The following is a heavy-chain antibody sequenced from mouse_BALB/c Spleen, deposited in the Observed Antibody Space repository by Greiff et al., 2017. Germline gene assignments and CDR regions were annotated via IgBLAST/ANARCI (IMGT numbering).Heavy chain of an antibody. J-gene: IGHJ2*01. CDR1: GFYIKDYY. CDR2: IDPENGDT. CDR3: GYGNYFDY. Sequence: EVQLQQSGAELVRSGASVKLSCTASGFYIKDYYMHWVKQRPEQGLEWIGWIDPENGDTEYAPKFQGKATMTADTSSNTAYLQLSSLTSEDTAVYYCGYGNYFDYWGQGTTLTVSS. D-gene: IGHD2-10*02. V-gene: IGHV14-4*02.